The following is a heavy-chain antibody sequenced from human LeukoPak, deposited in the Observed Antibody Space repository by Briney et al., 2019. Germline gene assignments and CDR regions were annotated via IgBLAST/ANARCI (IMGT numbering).Heavy chain of an antibody. V-gene: IGHV3-30*18. CDR1: GFTFSSYG. CDR2: ISYDGNNK. Sequence: PGRPLRLSCAASGFTFSSYGFHWVRQAPGKGLEWVAVISYDGNNKYYADSVKGRFTISRDNSKNTLYLQMNSLSSEDTAVYYCAKDRSSSSPDYWGQGILVTVSS. J-gene: IGHJ4*02. D-gene: IGHD6-6*01. CDR3: AKDRSSSSPDY.